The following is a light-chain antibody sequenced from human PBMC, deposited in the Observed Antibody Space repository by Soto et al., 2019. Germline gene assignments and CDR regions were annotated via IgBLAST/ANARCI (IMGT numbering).Light chain of an antibody. CDR2: WAS. J-gene: IGKJ2*01. Sequence: DIVMTQSPDSLAVSLGERATINCKSSQSVLYSSNSKNYLAWYQQKPGQPPKLLIYWASTRESGVPDRFSGSESGTDFTLTISSLQAEDVAVYYCQQYYSSPQHTFGQGTKLEIK. V-gene: IGKV4-1*01. CDR3: QQYYSSPQHT. CDR1: QSVLYSSNSKNY.